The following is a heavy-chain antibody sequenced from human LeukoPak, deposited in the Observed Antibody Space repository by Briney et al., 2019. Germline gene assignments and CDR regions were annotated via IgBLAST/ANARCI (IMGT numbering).Heavy chain of an antibody. J-gene: IGHJ3*02. CDR1: VYTFTSYD. CDR2: MNPNSGNT. D-gene: IGHD2-8*01. CDR3: ARNGPSADDAFDI. Sequence: ASVTVSCKASVYTFTSYDINWVRQAAGQGLAWMGWMNPNSGNTGYAQKFQGRVTMTRNTSISTAYMELSSLRSEDTAVYYCARNGPSADDAFDIWGQGTMVTVSS. V-gene: IGHV1-8*01.